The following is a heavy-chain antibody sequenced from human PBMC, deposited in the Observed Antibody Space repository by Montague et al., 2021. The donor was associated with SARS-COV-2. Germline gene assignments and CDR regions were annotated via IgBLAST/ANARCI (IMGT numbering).Heavy chain of an antibody. CDR2: INHSGST. V-gene: IGHV4-34*01. J-gene: IGHJ6*02. D-gene: IGHD5-24*01. Sequence: SETLSLTCAVYGGSFSGYYCSWIRQPPGTGLEWIGEINHSGSTNYNPSLKSRVTISVDTSKNQFSLKLSSVTAADTAVYYCARRGYSYYYYGMDVWGQGTTVTVSS. CDR1: GGSFSGYY. CDR3: ARRGYSYYYYGMDV.